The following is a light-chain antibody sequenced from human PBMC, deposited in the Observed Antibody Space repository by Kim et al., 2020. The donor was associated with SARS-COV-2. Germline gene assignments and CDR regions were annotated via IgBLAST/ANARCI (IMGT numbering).Light chain of an antibody. J-gene: IGLJ2*01. CDR2: QDK. V-gene: IGLV3-1*01. CDR3: QVWDSGTVI. Sequence: SYELTQPPSVSVSPGQTATISCSGDNMGNKYASWYQQKPGQSPVLVMYQDKRRPSGIPERFSGSNSGNAATLTISGTQPMDEADYYCQVWDSGTVIFGGGTQLTVL. CDR1: NMGNKY.